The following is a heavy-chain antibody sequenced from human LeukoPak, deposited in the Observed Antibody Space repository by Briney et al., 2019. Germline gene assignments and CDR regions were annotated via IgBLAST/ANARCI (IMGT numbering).Heavy chain of an antibody. J-gene: IGHJ4*02. V-gene: IGHV4-31*03. CDR3: ARGGSGSYLYYFDC. CDR1: GGSISSGGYY. Sequence: PSETLSLTCTVSGGSISSGGYYWNWIRQRPGKGLEWIGYIYYSGSTYYNPSLKSRVTISVDTSKNQFSPKLSSVTAADTALYYCARGGSGSYLYYFDCWGQGTLVTVSS. CDR2: IYYSGST. D-gene: IGHD3-10*01.